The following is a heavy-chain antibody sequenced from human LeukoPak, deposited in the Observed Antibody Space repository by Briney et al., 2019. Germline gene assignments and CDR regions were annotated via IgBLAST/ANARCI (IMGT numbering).Heavy chain of an antibody. CDR2: IKSKTDGGTI. V-gene: IGHV3-15*07. CDR3: TTDSLRMGVTGLDY. Sequence: PGGSLRLSCAASGFTFSSYWMNWARQAPGKGLEWVGRIKSKTDGGTIDYAAPVKGRFTISRDDSKKTLYLQMNSLKTEDTAVYYCTTDSLRMGVTGLDYWGQGTLVTVSS. J-gene: IGHJ4*02. D-gene: IGHD3-3*01. CDR1: GFTFSSYW.